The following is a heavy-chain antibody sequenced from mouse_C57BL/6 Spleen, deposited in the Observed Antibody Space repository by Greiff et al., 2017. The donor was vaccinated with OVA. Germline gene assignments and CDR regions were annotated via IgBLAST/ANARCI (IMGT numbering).Heavy chain of an antibody. CDR1: GYTFTSYT. Sequence: QVQLQQSGAELARPGASVKMSCKASGYTFTSYTMHLVKQRPGQGLEWIGYINPSSGYTKYNQKFKDKATLTADKSSSTAYMQLSSLTSEDSAVYYCARGLYYGSSAMDYWGQGTSVTVSS. V-gene: IGHV1-4*01. CDR2: INPSSGYT. CDR3: ARGLYYGSSAMDY. D-gene: IGHD1-1*01. J-gene: IGHJ4*01.